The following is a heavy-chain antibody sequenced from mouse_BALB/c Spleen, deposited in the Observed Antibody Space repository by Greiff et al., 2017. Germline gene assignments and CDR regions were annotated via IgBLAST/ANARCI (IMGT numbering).Heavy chain of an antibody. J-gene: IGHJ4*01. Sequence: VQGVESGAELMKPGASVKISCKATGYTFSSYWIEWVKQRPGHGLEWIGEILPGSGSTNYNEKFKGKATFTADTSSNTAYMQLSSLTSEDSAVYYCARGQLTRAMDYWGQRTSVTVSS. D-gene: IGHD1-3*01. CDR2: ILPGSGST. CDR1: GYTFSSYW. V-gene: IGHV1-9*01. CDR3: ARGQLTRAMDY.